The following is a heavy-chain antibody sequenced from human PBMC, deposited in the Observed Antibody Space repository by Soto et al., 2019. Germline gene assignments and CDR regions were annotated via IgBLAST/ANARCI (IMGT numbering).Heavy chain of an antibody. V-gene: IGHV4-61*01. Sequence: SETLSLTCTVSGGSVSSGSHYWSWIRQPPGKGLEWIGYIYNSGITKYNATLKSRATISVDTSKNQFSLRLNSVTAADTAVYFCARVPSPFDFCYAMDVWGRGATVTV. D-gene: IGHD3-16*01. CDR2: IYNSGIT. CDR1: GGSVSSGSHY. CDR3: ARVPSPFDFCYAMDV. J-gene: IGHJ6*02.